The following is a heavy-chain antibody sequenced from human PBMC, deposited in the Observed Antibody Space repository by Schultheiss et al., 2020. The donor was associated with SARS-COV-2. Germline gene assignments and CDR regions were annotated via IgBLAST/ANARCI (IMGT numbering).Heavy chain of an antibody. CDR3: ARVLSGYCSSTSCYPYWYFDL. J-gene: IGHJ2*01. D-gene: IGHD2-2*01. V-gene: IGHV4-34*09. CDR2: IYYSGST. CDR1: GGSFSGYY. Sequence: SETLSLTCAVYGGSFSGYYWSWIRQPPGKGLEWIGYIYYSGSTYYNPSLKSRVTISVDTSKNQFSLKLSSVTAADTAVYYCARVLSGYCSSTSCYPYWYFDLWGRGTLVTVSS.